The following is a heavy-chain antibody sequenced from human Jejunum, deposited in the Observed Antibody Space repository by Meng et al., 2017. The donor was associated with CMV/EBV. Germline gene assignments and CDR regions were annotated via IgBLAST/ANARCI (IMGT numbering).Heavy chain of an antibody. J-gene: IGHJ6*02. CDR2: VSWDGGTT. CDR1: FTFDDYA. CDR3: AKDIDSGDYFYGMDV. V-gene: IGHV3-43D*03. Sequence: FTFDDYAMHWVRQVTGRGLEWVSLVSWDGGTTYYADSVKGRFTISRDNRKNSLHLQMNSLRVEDTAFYYCAKDIDSGDYFYGMDVWGQGTTVTVSS.